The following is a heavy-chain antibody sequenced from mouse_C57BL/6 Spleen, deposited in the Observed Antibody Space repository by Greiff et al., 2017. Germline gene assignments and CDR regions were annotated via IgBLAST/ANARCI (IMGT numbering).Heavy chain of an antibody. D-gene: IGHD1-1*01. CDR2: IDPSDSYT. CDR3: ARTHYGSSYYAMDY. CDR1: GYTFTSYW. V-gene: IGHV1-50*01. Sequence: VKLQQPGAELVKPGASVKLSCKASGYTFTSYWMQWVKQRPGQGLEWIGEIDPSDSYTNYNQKFKGKATLTVDTSSSTAYMQLSSLTSEDSAVYYCARTHYGSSYYAMDYWGQGTSGTVSS. J-gene: IGHJ4*01.